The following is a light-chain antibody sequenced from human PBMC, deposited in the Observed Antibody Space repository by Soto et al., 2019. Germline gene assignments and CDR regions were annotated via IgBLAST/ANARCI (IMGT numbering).Light chain of an antibody. V-gene: IGKV3-20*01. J-gene: IGKJ1*01. CDR2: RAS. CDR1: QSVSSSY. Sequence: EIVLTQSPGTLSLSPGEGAPLSCRASQSVSSSYLAWYQQKPGQAPRLLIFRASNKATGIPDRFSGSGSGADFTLTISRLEPEDFAVYYCQQYGSSPTFGQGTKV. CDR3: QQYGSSPT.